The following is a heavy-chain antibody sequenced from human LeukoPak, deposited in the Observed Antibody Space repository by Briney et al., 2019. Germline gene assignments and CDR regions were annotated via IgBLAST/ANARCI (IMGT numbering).Heavy chain of an antibody. V-gene: IGHV3-30*04. CDR2: ISYDGSNK. CDR1: GFTFSSYA. J-gene: IGHJ4*02. D-gene: IGHD5-24*01. CDR3: ARGWLQFSALDY. Sequence: GGPLRLSCAASGFTFSSYAMHWVRQAPGKGLEWVAVISYDGSNKYYADSVKGRFTISRDNSKNTLYLQMNSLRAEDTAVYYCARGWLQFSALDYWGQGTLVTVSS.